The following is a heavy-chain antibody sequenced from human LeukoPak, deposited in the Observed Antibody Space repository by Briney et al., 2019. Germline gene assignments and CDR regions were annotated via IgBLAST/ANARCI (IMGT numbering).Heavy chain of an antibody. J-gene: IGHJ6*02. CDR3: ARDILGYCSSTSCRPYGMDV. CDR1: GFTLSSYW. Sequence: GGSLRLSCVASGFTLSSYWMSWVRQAPGKGLEWVANIREDGNEKYYVDSVKGRFTISRDNAKNSLWLQMNSLRAEDTAVYYCARDILGYCSSTSCRPYGMDVWGQGTTVTVSS. CDR2: IREDGNEK. D-gene: IGHD2-2*01. V-gene: IGHV3-7*01.